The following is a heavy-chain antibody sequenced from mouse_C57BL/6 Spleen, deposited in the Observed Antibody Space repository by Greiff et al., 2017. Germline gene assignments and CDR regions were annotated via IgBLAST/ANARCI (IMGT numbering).Heavy chain of an antibody. J-gene: IGHJ1*03. CDR2: IDPSDSYT. Sequence: VQLQQSGAELVRPGTSVKLSCKASGYTFTSYWMHWVKQRPGQGLEWIGVIDPSDSYTNYNQKFKGKATLTVDTSSSTAYMQLSSLTSEDSAVYYCARGTDYGDWYFDVWGTGTTVTVSS. D-gene: IGHD1-1*02. CDR1: GYTFTSYW. V-gene: IGHV1-59*01. CDR3: ARGTDYGDWYFDV.